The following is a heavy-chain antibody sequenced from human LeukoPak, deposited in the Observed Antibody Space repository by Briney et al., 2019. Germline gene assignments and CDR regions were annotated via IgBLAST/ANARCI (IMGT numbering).Heavy chain of an antibody. D-gene: IGHD6-13*01. Sequence: GGSLRLSCAASGFTFSSYSMNWVRQAPGKGLEWVSSISSSSSYIYYADSVKGRFTISRDNAKNSLYLQMNSLRAEDTAVYYCARGGAIAAAEFVHNWFDPWGQGTLVTVSS. V-gene: IGHV3-21*01. CDR3: ARGGAIAAAEFVHNWFDP. J-gene: IGHJ5*02. CDR1: GFTFSSYS. CDR2: ISSSSSYI.